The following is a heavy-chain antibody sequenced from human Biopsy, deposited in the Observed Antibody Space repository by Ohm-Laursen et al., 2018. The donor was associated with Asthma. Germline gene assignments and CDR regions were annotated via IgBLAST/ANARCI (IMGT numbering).Heavy chain of an antibody. D-gene: IGHD3-16*01. V-gene: IGHV4-30-4*01. Sequence: SQTLSLTCTVSGGSISSGAYYWSRVRQPPGKGLEWIGYIYYIGSTYYNPPLKSRVAISLDTSKNHFSLKMSSVNDAGTAVYFCARRGGVRRYFDYLGQGTLVTVSS. CDR3: ARRGGVRRYFDY. CDR2: IYYIGST. J-gene: IGHJ4*01. CDR1: GGSISSGAYY.